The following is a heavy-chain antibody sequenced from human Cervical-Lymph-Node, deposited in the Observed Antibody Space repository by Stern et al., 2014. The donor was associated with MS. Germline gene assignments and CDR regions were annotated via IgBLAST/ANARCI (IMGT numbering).Heavy chain of an antibody. CDR2: FDPEDGET. V-gene: IGHV1-24*01. D-gene: IGHD3-10*01. CDR1: GYTLTELS. CDR3: AGMVRDDWYFDL. Sequence: VQLVESGAEVKKPGASVKVSCKVSGYTLTELSMHWVRQAPGKGLEWMVGFDPEDGETIYAQKFQGRVTMTEDPSTDTAYMELSSLRSEDTAVYYCAGMVRDDWYFDLWGRGTLVTVSS. J-gene: IGHJ2*01.